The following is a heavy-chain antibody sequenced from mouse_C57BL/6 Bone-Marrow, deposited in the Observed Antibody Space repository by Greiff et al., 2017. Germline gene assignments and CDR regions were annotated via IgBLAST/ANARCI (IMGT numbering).Heavy chain of an antibody. Sequence: QVQLQQSGPELVKPGASVKISCKASGYAFSSSWMNWVKQRPGKGLEWIGRIYPGDGDTNYNGKFKGKATLTADKSSSTAYMQLSSLTSEDSAVYSCARGRDLDFDYWGQGTTLTVSS. CDR2: IYPGDGDT. CDR3: ARGRDLDFDY. CDR1: GYAFSSSW. J-gene: IGHJ2*01. V-gene: IGHV1-82*01.